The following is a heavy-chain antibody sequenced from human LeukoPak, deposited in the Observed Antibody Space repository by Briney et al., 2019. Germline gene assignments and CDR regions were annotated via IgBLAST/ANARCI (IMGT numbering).Heavy chain of an antibody. CDR2: INHSGST. D-gene: IGHD2-15*01. Sequence: PSETLSLTCAVYGESFNGYYWSWIRQPPGKGLEWIGEINHSGSTNYNPSLKSRVTISVDTSKNQFSLKLSSVTAADTAVYYCARVGYCSGGSCPHRSYYYYGMDVWGQGTTVTVSS. J-gene: IGHJ6*02. CDR1: GESFNGYY. CDR3: ARVGYCSGGSCPHRSYYYYGMDV. V-gene: IGHV4-34*01.